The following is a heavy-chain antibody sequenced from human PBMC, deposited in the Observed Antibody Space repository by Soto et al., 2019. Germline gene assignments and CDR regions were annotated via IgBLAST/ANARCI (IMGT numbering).Heavy chain of an antibody. CDR3: VSQRTSVLTQAYFDY. V-gene: IGHV4-39*01. Sequence: SETLSLTCTVSGGSVSNSNYYWGWIRQSPGKGLEWIGSVYYRGRSYSKSSVKSRVTISVDTSKNQFSLNLNSVTASDTAVYFCVSQRTSVLTQAYFDYWGPGAMVTVYS. CDR1: GGSVSNSNYY. J-gene: IGHJ4*02. D-gene: IGHD2-8*01. CDR2: VYYRGRS.